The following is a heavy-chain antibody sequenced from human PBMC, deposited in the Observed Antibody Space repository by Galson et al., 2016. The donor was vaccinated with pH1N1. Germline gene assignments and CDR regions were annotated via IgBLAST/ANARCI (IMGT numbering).Heavy chain of an antibody. CDR1: GHKFTSSW. CDR3: ARQNDYGDYRGDAFDI. Sequence: QSGAEVKKPGESLKISCKGSGHKFTSSWIGWVRQMPGKGLEWMGIIYLGGSLIRYSPSFQGQVTISADKSINIVSLQWSSLKASDTAMYYCARQNDYGDYRGDAFDIWGQGTTVTVSS. J-gene: IGHJ3*02. D-gene: IGHD4-17*01. V-gene: IGHV5-51*01. CDR2: IYLGGSLI.